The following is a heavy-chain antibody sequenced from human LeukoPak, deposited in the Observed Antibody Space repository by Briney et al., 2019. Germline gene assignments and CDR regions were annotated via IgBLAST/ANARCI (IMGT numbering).Heavy chain of an antibody. D-gene: IGHD3-22*01. J-gene: IGHJ5*02. CDR3: ARGPYYYDSSGYQQFDP. CDR2: ISYDGSNK. V-gene: IGHV3-30-3*01. Sequence: PGKSLRLSCAAYGFTFSSYSMHWVRQAPGKGLEWVAVISYDGSNKYNAASEKGRFIISRDNSKNSLYLQMNSLRAEDLAVYYCARGPYYYDSSGYQQFDPWGEGALVTVSS. CDR1: GFTFSSYS.